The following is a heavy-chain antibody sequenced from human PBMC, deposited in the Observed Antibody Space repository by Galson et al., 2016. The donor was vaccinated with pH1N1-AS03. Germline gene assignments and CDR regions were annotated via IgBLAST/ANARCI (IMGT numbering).Heavy chain of an antibody. CDR3: ARDPENYDSWSGFLRGCDV. D-gene: IGHD3-3*01. Sequence: TLSLTCTVSGGSISSGDSYWNWIRQPAGKGLEWIGRLSTSGNTNYNPSLKSRVTISLDTSKNQFSLKLSSLTAADTAGYYCARDPENYDSWSGFLRGCDVWGQGTTVAVSS. V-gene: IGHV4-61*02. CDR1: GGSISSGDSY. J-gene: IGHJ6*02. CDR2: LSTSGNT.